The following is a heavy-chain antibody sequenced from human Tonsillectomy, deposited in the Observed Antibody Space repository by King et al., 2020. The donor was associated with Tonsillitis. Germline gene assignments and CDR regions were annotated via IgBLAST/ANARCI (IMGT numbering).Heavy chain of an antibody. CDR2: ISYDGSNK. CDR1: GFTFSSYG. Sequence: QVQLVESGGGVVQPGRSLRRSCSASGFTFSSYGMHWVRQAPGKGLEWVAVISYDGSNKYYADSVKGRFTISRDNSKNTLYLQMNSLRAEDTAVYYFAKDRNYGDYVFDFDYWGQGTLVTVSS. CDR3: AKDRNYGDYVFDFDY. V-gene: IGHV3-30*18. D-gene: IGHD4-17*01. J-gene: IGHJ4*02.